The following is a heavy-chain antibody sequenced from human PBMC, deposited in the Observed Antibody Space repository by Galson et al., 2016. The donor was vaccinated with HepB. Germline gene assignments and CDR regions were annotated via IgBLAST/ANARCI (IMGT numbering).Heavy chain of an antibody. Sequence: SLRLSCAASGFTFSNYGMTWVRQAPGQGLEVVSSISRSGDSTDYADSVKGRFTISRDNSKNTPSLQMNSLAADDTAIYYCVQGRTAPAVWGKGTTVTVSS. J-gene: IGHJ6*04. CDR1: GFTFSNYG. CDR3: VQGRTAPAV. V-gene: IGHV3-23*01. CDR2: ISRSGDST.